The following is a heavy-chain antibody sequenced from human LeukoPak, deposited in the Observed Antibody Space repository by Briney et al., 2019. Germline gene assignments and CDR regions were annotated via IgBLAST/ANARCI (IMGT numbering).Heavy chain of an antibody. CDR1: GFTFSSYE. Sequence: GGSLRLSCEASGFTFSSYEMNWVRQAPGKGLEWVSYISSSGSTIYYADSVKGRFTISRDNAKNSLYLQMNSLRAEDTAVYYCARGDSGSYYFDYWGQGTLVTVSS. V-gene: IGHV3-48*03. CDR2: ISSSGSTI. CDR3: ARGDSGSYYFDY. J-gene: IGHJ4*02. D-gene: IGHD1-26*01.